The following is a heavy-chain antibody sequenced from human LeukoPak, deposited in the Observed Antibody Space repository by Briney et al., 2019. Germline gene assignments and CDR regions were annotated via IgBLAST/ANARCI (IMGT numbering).Heavy chain of an antibody. J-gene: IGHJ4*02. D-gene: IGHD2-2*02. CDR2: INQDGSQI. Sequence: GGSLRLSCAASGFTFSSSYMNWVRQIPGKGLEWVANINQDGSQIYHVDSVKGRFTISRDNGKNSLYLQMNSLRAEDTAVYYCAKGLYMGGQGTLVTVSS. CDR3: AKGLYM. V-gene: IGHV3-7*04. CDR1: GFTFSSSY.